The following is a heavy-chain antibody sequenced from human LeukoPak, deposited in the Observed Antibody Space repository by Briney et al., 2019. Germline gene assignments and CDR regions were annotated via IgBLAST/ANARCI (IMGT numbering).Heavy chain of an antibody. J-gene: IGHJ4*02. D-gene: IGHD6-6*01. CDR3: ARDGIGSSTPFDY. Sequence: SQTLSLTGAVSGGSISSGGYSWSWIRQPPGKGLEWIGYIYYSGSTYYNPSLRSRVSISIDKSKNQFSLKLSSVTAADTAFYYCARDGIGSSTPFDYWGQGTLVTVSS. V-gene: IGHV4-30-4*07. CDR1: GGSISSGGYS. CDR2: IYYSGST.